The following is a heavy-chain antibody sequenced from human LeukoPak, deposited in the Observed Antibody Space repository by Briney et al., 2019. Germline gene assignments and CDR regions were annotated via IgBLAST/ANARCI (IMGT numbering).Heavy chain of an antibody. V-gene: IGHV3-30*02. CDR1: GFSFSDYG. CDR2: IRKDGINT. Sequence: GGSLRLSCAASGFSFSDYGMHWVRQAPGKGLEWVSFIRKDGINTNYVDSVKGRFTISRDTSNKMVYLQMNSLRTEDMAVYYCARSLLWFGANLIWFDSWGQGTLVTVSS. J-gene: IGHJ5*01. D-gene: IGHD3-10*01. CDR3: ARSLLWFGANLIWFDS.